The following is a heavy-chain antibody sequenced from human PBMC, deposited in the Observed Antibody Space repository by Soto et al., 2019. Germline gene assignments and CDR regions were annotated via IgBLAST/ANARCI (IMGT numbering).Heavy chain of an antibody. CDR3: ARVPGSGAFDI. CDR1: GGSISSSSYY. Sequence: PSETLSLTCPVSGGSISSSSYYWGWIRQPPGKGLEWIGSIYYSGSTYYNPSLKSRVTISVDTSKNQFSLKLSSVTAADTAVYYCARVPGSGAFDIWGQGTMVTVSS. J-gene: IGHJ3*02. CDR2: IYYSGST. V-gene: IGHV4-39*01. D-gene: IGHD3-10*01.